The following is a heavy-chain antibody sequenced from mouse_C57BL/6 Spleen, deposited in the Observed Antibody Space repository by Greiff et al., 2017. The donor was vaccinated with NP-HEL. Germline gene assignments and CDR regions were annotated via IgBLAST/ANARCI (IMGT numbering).Heavy chain of an antibody. J-gene: IGHJ4*01. CDR3: AREGVYYAMDY. Sequence: QVQLKESGAELVRPGTSVKMSCKASGYTFTNYWIGWAKQRPGHGLEWIGDIYPGGGYTNYNEKFKGKATLTADKSSSTAYMQFSSLTSEDSAIYYCAREGVYYAMDYWGQGTSVTVSS. CDR1: GYTFTNYW. V-gene: IGHV1-63*01. CDR2: IYPGGGYT.